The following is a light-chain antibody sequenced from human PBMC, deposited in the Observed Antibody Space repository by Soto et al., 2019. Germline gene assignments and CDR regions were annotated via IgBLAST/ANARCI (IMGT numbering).Light chain of an antibody. J-gene: IGLJ1*01. CDR2: EAS. CDR3: SLYTSENTYV. V-gene: IGLV2-18*01. CDR1: STDFVSYNR. Sequence: QSALTQPPSVSGSPGQSVTISCTGTSTDFVSYNRVSWYQQPPGTAPKLIIYEASNRPSGVPDRFSGSKSGYTASLTISGLQAADEADYYCSLYTSENTYVFGTGTKLTVL.